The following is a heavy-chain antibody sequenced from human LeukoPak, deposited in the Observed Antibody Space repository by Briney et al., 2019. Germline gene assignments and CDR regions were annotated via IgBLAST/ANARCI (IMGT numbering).Heavy chain of an antibody. J-gene: IGHJ4*02. CDR2: IYYSGST. V-gene: IGHV4-39*07. CDR1: GGSISSSSYY. CDR3: ARDLGITYGPGFDY. D-gene: IGHD4-17*01. Sequence: PSETLSLTCTVSGGSISSSSYYWGWIRQPPGKGLEWIGSIYYSGSTYYNPSLKSRVTISVDTSKNQFSLKLSSVTAADTAVYYCARDLGITYGPGFDYWGQGTLVSVSS.